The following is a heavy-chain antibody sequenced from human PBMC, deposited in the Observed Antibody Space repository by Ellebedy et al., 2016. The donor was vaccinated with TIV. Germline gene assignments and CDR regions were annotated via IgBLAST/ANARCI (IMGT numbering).Heavy chain of an antibody. J-gene: IGHJ6*04. Sequence: SETLSLTCVVSDGSIRPYYWTWIRQPPGRGLEWIGYAYHSGSTDYNPSLKSRVSMSLDTSKNQFSLKLSSVTAADTAVYYCANQYYDFLTADSGVDVWGKGTTVTVSS. D-gene: IGHD3-9*01. V-gene: IGHV4-59*12. CDR3: ANQYYDFLTADSGVDV. CDR1: DGSIRPYY. CDR2: AYHSGST.